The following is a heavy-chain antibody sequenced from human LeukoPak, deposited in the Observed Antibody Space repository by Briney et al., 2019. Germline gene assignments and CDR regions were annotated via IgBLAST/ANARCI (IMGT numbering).Heavy chain of an antibody. V-gene: IGHV1-69*13. Sequence: SVKVSCKASGGTLSSYAISWVRQAPGQGLEWMGGIIPIFGTANYAQKFQGRVTITADESTSTAYMELSSLRSEDTAVYYCARYLGYCSSTSCSYYYYMDVWGKGTTVTVSS. CDR3: ARYLGYCSSTSCSYYYYMDV. J-gene: IGHJ6*03. CDR2: IIPIFGTA. D-gene: IGHD2-2*01. CDR1: GGTLSSYA.